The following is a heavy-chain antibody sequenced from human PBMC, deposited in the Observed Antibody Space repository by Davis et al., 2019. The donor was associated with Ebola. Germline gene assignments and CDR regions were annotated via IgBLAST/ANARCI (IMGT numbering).Heavy chain of an antibody. CDR1: GFNFRSYG. V-gene: IGHV3-33*01. D-gene: IGHD2-15*01. J-gene: IGHJ6*02. CDR2: IWYDGSRK. CDR3: ASGVVAANGYYYGMDV. Sequence: GESLKISCAASGFNFRSYGMHWVRQAPDKGLEWVAVIWYDGSRKYYGDSVKGRFTISRDNSNNLLYLQMNSLRAEDTAVFYCASGVVAANGYYYGMDVWGQGTTVTVSS.